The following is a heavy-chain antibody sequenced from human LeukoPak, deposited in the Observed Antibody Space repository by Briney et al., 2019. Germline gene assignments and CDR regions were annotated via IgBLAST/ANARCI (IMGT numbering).Heavy chain of an antibody. D-gene: IGHD3-10*01. CDR2: IIPILGIA. J-gene: IGHJ6*02. CDR3: ASQLLMVRGVIGYYGMDV. V-gene: IGHV1-69*04. CDR1: GYTFTSYD. Sequence: SVKVSCKASGYTFTSYDINWVRQATGQGLEWMGRIIPILGIANYAQKFQGRVTITADKSTSTAYMELSSLRSEDTAVYYCASQLLMVRGVIGYYGMDVWGQGTTVTVSS.